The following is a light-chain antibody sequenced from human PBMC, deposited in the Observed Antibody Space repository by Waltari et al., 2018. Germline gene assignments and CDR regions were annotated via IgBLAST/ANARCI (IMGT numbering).Light chain of an antibody. Sequence: QSALTQPASASGSPGQPITISRTGTSRAVGGYNYVSWYQQHPGKAPKLMIYEVSNRPSGVSNRFSGSKSGNPASLTISGLQAEDEADYYCSSYTSSSTVVFGGGTKLTVL. CDR3: SSYTSSSTVV. CDR2: EVS. CDR1: SRAVGGYNY. V-gene: IGLV2-14*01. J-gene: IGLJ2*01.